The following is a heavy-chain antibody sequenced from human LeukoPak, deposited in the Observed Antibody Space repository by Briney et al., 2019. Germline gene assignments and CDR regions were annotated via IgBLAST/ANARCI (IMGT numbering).Heavy chain of an antibody. V-gene: IGHV4-34*01. CDR2: INHSGNS. J-gene: IGHJ3*02. Sequence: SETLFLTCAVYGESFSDYYFTWIRQPPGKGLEWIGDINHSGNSSYNKSLRSRVTISLDTSKKQVSLKLSSVTAADTAVYYCEMFTAIVGDALDIWGQGTVVTVSS. D-gene: IGHD1-26*01. CDR1: GESFSDYY. CDR3: EMFTAIVGDALDI.